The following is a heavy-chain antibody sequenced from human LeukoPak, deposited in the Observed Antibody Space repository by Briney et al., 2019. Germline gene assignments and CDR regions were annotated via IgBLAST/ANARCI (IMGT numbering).Heavy chain of an antibody. CDR1: GYTFTSYY. D-gene: IGHD5-12*01. CDR2: IIPILGIA. V-gene: IGHV1-69*04. Sequence: GASVKVSCKASGYTFTSYYMHWVRQAPGQGLEWMGRIIPILGIANYAQKFQGRVTITADKSTSTAYMELSSLRSEDTAVYYCVRVTYSGYEDYWGQGTLVTVSS. CDR3: VRVTYSGYEDY. J-gene: IGHJ4*02.